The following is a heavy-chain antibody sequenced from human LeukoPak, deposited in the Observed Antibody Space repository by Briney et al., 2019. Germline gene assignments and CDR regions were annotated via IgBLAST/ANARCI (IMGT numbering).Heavy chain of an antibody. D-gene: IGHD2-2*01. Sequence: TSETLSLTCTVSSVSISIYYWSWLRQPAGKGLEWIGRIHSSGSTNYNPSLKSRVTMSVDTSKNQFSLSLTSVTAADTAVYYCAREIHNLGYCSSTSCYHDYWGQGTLVTVSS. CDR3: AREIHNLGYCSSTSCYHDY. CDR2: IHSSGST. CDR1: SVSISIYY. J-gene: IGHJ4*02. V-gene: IGHV4-4*07.